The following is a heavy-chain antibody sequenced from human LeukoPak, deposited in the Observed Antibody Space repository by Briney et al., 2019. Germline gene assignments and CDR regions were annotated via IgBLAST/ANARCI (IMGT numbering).Heavy chain of an antibody. J-gene: IGHJ4*02. Sequence: SQTLSLTRTVSGGSISSGDYYWSWIRQPPGKGLAWVGYIYNSGSTYYNPSLKSRVTISVDTSKNQFSLKLSSVTAADTAVYYCARAGPNWDFDYWGQGTLVTVSS. CDR2: IYNSGST. CDR1: GGSISSGDYY. V-gene: IGHV4-30-4*08. CDR3: ARAGPNWDFDY. D-gene: IGHD7-27*01.